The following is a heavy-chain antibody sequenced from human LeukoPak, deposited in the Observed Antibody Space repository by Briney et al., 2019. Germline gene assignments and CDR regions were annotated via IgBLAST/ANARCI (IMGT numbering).Heavy chain of an antibody. CDR1: GFTFSSYA. J-gene: IGHJ4*02. CDR2: IIDSGGST. Sequence: GGSLRLSCAASGFTFSSYAMSWVRQAPGKGLEWVSSIIDSGGSTYYADSVKGRFTISRGNSKNTLYLQMNSLRAEDTAVYYCAKFRGRGAVDYWGRGTLVTVSS. V-gene: IGHV3-23*01. D-gene: IGHD3-10*01. CDR3: AKFRGRGAVDY.